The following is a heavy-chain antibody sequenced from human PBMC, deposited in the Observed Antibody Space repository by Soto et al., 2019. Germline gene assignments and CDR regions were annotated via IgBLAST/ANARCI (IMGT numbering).Heavy chain of an antibody. D-gene: IGHD2-2*01. CDR3: AREEIVAVPAAMPAVWFDP. CDR1: GYTFTSYG. Sequence: ASVKVSCKASGYTFTSYGISWVRQAPGQGLEWMGWISAYNGNTNYAQKLQGRVTMTTDTSTRTAYMELRSLRSDDTAVYYCAREEIVAVPAAMPAVWFDPWGQGTLVTVSS. CDR2: ISAYNGNT. J-gene: IGHJ5*02. V-gene: IGHV1-18*01.